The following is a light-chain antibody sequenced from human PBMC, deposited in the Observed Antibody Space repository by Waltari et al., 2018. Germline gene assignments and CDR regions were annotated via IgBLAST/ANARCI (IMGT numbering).Light chain of an antibody. J-gene: IGKJ4*01. CDR3: QQYNSYSLLT. CDR2: KAS. V-gene: IGKV1-5*03. CDR1: QSISNW. Sequence: DIQMTQSPFTLSASVGDRVIITCRASQSISNWLAWYQHKPGKAPKLLIYKASTLASGVPSMFSVSGSGTDFSLTISSLQPDEFATYYCQQYNSYSLLTFGGGTKVEIK.